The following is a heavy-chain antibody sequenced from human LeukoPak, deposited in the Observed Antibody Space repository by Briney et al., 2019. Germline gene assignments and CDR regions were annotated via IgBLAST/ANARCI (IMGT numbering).Heavy chain of an antibody. CDR3: ARAVLLGTDFDY. J-gene: IGHJ4*02. V-gene: IGHV1-18*01. CDR1: GYTFTSYG. D-gene: IGHD5-18*01. CDR2: ISAYNGNT. Sequence: ASVKVSCKASGYTFTSYGISWVRHAPGQGLEWMGWISAYNGNTHYAQKLQGRVTMTTDTSTSTVYTELRSLRSDDTPVYYCARAVLLGTDFDYWGQGTLVTISS.